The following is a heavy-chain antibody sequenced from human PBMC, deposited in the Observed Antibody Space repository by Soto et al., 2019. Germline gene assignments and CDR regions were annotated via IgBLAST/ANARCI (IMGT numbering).Heavy chain of an antibody. CDR1: GGTFNNYP. Sequence: SVKVSCKASGGTFNNYPITWVRQAPGQGLEWMGGSTPIFGTANYAQKFQGRVTISVDESTSTAYMELSSLRSEDTAVYYCARGRGYSGDDHYYYFDMDVWGQGTTVTVSS. CDR3: ARGRGYSGDDHYYYFDMDV. J-gene: IGHJ6*02. D-gene: IGHD5-12*01. CDR2: STPIFGTA. V-gene: IGHV1-69*13.